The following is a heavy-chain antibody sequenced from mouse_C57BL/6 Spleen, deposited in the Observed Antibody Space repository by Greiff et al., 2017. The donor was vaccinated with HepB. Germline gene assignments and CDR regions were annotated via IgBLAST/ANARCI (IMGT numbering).Heavy chain of an antibody. CDR2: IDPSDSYT. J-gene: IGHJ2*01. CDR1: GYTFTSYW. V-gene: IGHV1-69*01. Sequence: QVQLQQPGAELVMPGASVKLSCKASGYTFTSYWMHWVKQRPGQGLEWIGEIDPSDSYTNYNQKFKGKSTLTVDKSSSTAYMQLSSLTSEDSAVYYCARLRRRYSNYKGYFDYWGQGTTLTVSS. D-gene: IGHD2-5*01. CDR3: ARLRRRYSNYKGYFDY.